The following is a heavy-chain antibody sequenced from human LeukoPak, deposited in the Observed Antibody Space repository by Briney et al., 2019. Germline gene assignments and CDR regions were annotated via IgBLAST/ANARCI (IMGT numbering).Heavy chain of an antibody. Sequence: SETLSLTCTVSGGSISSYYWSWIRQPAGKGLEWIGRIYTSGSTNYNPSLKSRVTMSVDTSKNQFSLKLSSVTAADTAVYYCASALYYYDSSGYYLNEYFQHWGQGTLVTVSS. CDR1: GGSISSYY. V-gene: IGHV4-4*07. D-gene: IGHD3-22*01. J-gene: IGHJ1*01. CDR3: ASALYYYDSSGYYLNEYFQH. CDR2: IYTSGST.